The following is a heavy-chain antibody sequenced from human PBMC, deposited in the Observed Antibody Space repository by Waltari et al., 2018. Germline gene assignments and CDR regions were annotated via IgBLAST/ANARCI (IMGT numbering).Heavy chain of an antibody. D-gene: IGHD1-1*01. CDR3: ARAGQLSADALDL. Sequence: QVQLQESGPRLVRPTQTLSLTCSVSGASINSGHFYWTWIRQPPGKGLEWIGHIHTSGSPHYHPSLKSRLSIPADTSRNQISLRLTSVTAADTAVYYCARAGQLSADALDLWGQGTVVSVSS. V-gene: IGHV4-30-4*08. J-gene: IGHJ3*01. CDR1: GASINSGHFY. CDR2: IHTSGSP.